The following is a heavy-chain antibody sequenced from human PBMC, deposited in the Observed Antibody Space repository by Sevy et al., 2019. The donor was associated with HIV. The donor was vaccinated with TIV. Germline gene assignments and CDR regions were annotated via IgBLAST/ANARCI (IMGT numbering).Heavy chain of an antibody. CDR2: ISSNGGST. D-gene: IGHD6-19*01. CDR3: VKGGYSSGWYGDY. CDR1: GFTFSSYA. V-gene: IGHV3-64D*06. J-gene: IGHJ4*02. Sequence: GGSLRLSCSASGFTFSSYAMHWVRQAPGKGLEYVSAISSNGGSTYYADSVKGRFTISRDNSKNTLYLQMSSLRADDTAVYYCVKGGYSSGWYGDYWGQGTLVTVSS.